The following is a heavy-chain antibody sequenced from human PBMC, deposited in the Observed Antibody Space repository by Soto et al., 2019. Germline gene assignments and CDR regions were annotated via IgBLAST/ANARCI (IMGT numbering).Heavy chain of an antibody. CDR3: ARSPYSSGYYYAIDY. J-gene: IGHJ4*02. D-gene: IGHD3-22*01. V-gene: IGHV1-3*01. CDR2: INAGNGNT. Sequence: GASVKVSCKASGYTFTCYAMHWVRQAPGQRLEWMGWINAGNGNTKYSQKFQGRVTITRDTSTSTVYLDLSSLRSEDTAVYYCARSPYSSGYYYAIDYWGQGTQVTVSS. CDR1: GYTFTCYA.